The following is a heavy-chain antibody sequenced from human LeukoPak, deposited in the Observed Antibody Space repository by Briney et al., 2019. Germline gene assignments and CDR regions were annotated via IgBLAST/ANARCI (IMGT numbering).Heavy chain of an antibody. Sequence: GGSLRLSCAASGFTFSSYSMNWVRQAPGKGLEWVSSISSSSSYIYYADSVKGRFTISRDNAKNSLYLQMNSLRAEDTAVYYCASEYSYGPPHCFDYWGQGTLVTVSS. CDR3: ASEYSYGPPHCFDY. V-gene: IGHV3-21*01. J-gene: IGHJ4*02. CDR2: ISSSSSYI. D-gene: IGHD5-18*01. CDR1: GFTFSSYS.